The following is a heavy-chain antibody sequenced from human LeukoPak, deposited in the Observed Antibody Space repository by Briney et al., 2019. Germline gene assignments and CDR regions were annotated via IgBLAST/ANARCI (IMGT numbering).Heavy chain of an antibody. CDR1: GYTFTSYY. V-gene: IGHV1-46*01. Sequence: ASVKVSCKASGYTFTSYYMHWVRQAPGQGLEWMGIINPSGGSTSYAQKFQGRVTMTRDTSTSTVYMELSSLRSEDTAVYYCARDMGRITMVRGVFDYWGQGTLVTVSS. CDR2: INPSGGST. CDR3: ARDMGRITMVRGVFDY. D-gene: IGHD3-10*01. J-gene: IGHJ4*02.